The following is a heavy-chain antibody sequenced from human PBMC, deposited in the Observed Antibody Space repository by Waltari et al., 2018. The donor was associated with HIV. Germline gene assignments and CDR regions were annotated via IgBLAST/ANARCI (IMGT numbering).Heavy chain of an antibody. V-gene: IGHV1-18*01. CDR2: ISPYNGNT. CDR1: GYTFTIYG. CDR3: AREGYYYGSGTYAPPRYYGMDV. J-gene: IGHJ6*02. Sequence: QARLVQSGAEVKKPGASVKVSCKTSGYTFTIYGISWVRQAPGQGLEWMGWISPYNGNTYYAPNLKGRVTLTTDSSRTAYMELRSLRSDDTAVYFCAREGYYYGSGTYAPPRYYGMDVWGQGTTVTVSS. D-gene: IGHD3-10*01.